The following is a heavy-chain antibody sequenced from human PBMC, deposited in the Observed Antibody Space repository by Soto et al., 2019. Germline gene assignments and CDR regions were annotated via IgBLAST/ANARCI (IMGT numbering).Heavy chain of an antibody. Sequence: QVQLVQSGAEVKKPGASVKVSCKASGYTFTSYDINWVRQATGQGLEWMGWMNPNSGNTGYAQKFQGRVTMTRNTSISTAYMELSSRRSEDTAVYYCARGNHYDFWSGYYYYGMDVWGQGTTVTVSS. D-gene: IGHD3-3*01. CDR3: ARGNHYDFWSGYYYYGMDV. J-gene: IGHJ6*02. CDR2: MNPNSGNT. V-gene: IGHV1-8*01. CDR1: GYTFTSYD.